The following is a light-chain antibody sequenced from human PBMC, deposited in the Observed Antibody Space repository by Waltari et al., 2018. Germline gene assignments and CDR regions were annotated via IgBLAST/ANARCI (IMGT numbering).Light chain of an antibody. V-gene: IGLV4-69*01. Sequence: QLVVTQSPSASASLGASVKLTCTLSSGHGSYAIAWHQQQPEKGPRFLLRVNSDGSHNKGDGIPGRFSGSSSGAGRYLIISGLQSEDEADYYCQTWDTDIVVFGGGTKLTV. J-gene: IGLJ2*01. CDR2: VNSDGSH. CDR1: SGHGSYA. CDR3: QTWDTDIVV.